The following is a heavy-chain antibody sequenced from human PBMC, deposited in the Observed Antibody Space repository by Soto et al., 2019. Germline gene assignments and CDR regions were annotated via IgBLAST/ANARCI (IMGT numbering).Heavy chain of an antibody. CDR3: ARHWAAVVPAAIDY. D-gene: IGHD2-2*01. V-gene: IGHV5-51*01. J-gene: IGHJ4*02. CDR1: GYSFARYW. Sequence: GESLKISCKGSGYSFARYWIGWVRQMPGKGLEWLGIIYPGDSDASYSPSFQGQVTISADKSISTAYLQWSSLKASDTAMYYCARHWAAVVPAAIDYWGQGTLVTVSS. CDR2: IYPGDSDA.